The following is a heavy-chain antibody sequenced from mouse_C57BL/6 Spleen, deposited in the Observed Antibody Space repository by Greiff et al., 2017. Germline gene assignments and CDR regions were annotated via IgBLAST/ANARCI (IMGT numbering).Heavy chain of an antibody. J-gene: IGHJ1*03. Sequence: EVQRVESEGGLVQPGSSMKLSCTASGFTFSDYYMAWVRQVPEKGLEWVANINYDGSSTYYLDSLKSRFIISRDNAKNILYLQMSSLKSEDTATYYCARVLRGWYFDVWGTGTTVTVSS. CDR1: GFTFSDYY. V-gene: IGHV5-16*01. D-gene: IGHD1-1*01. CDR2: INYDGSST. CDR3: ARVLRGWYFDV.